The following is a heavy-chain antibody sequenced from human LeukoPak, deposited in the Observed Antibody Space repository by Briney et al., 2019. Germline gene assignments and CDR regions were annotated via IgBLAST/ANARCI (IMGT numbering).Heavy chain of an antibody. J-gene: IGHJ6*03. CDR1: GGSFGSFG. D-gene: IGHD1-26*01. CDR2: IIPVFSKA. V-gene: IGHV1-69*04. CDR3: TRDRFIVGAPYHYYMEI. Sequence: SVTVSFTVSGGSFGSFGFSWVRQAPGQGLEWMGRIIPVFSKANYGQDFQDRVTITADKATNTAYLEVTSLTSDDTAIYYCTRDRFIVGAPYHYYMEIWGTGTTVIVSS.